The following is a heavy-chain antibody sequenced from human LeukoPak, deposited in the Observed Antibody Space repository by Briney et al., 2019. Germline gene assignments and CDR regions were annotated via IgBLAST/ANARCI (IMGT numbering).Heavy chain of an antibody. CDR2: ITGSGGHT. V-gene: IGHV3-23*01. Sequence: GGLRLSCAASGFTFSTYGMSWVRQAPGKGLEWVSVITGSGGHTVYADSVKGRFTISRDNSNNTLYLQMNSLRAEDTAIYYCARVPPDDYGDYYYFDYWGQGTLVTVSS. J-gene: IGHJ4*02. CDR3: ARVPPDDYGDYYYFDY. CDR1: GFTFSTYG. D-gene: IGHD4-17*01.